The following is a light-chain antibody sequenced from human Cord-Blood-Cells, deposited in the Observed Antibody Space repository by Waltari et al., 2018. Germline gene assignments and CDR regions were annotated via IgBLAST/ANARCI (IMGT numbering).Light chain of an antibody. CDR3: QSYDSSLSGSV. Sequence: QSVLTQPPSVSGAPGQRVTISCTGSRSNIGAGYDVHWYQHLPGTAPKPRIYGNSIRPSGVPDRFSGYKSGTSASLAITGLQAEDEADYYCQSYDSSLSGSVFGGGTKLTVL. V-gene: IGLV1-40*01. CDR2: GNS. J-gene: IGLJ3*02. CDR1: RSNIGAGYD.